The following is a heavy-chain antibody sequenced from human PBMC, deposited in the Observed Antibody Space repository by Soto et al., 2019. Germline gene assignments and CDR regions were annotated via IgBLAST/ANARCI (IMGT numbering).Heavy chain of an antibody. CDR3: ARHFRARLYFDY. Sequence: SETLSLTCTVSGGSISSYYWSWIRQPPGKGLEWIGYIYYSGSTNYNPSLKSRVTISVDTSKNQFSLKLSSVTAADTAVYYCARHFRARLYFDYWGQGTLVTVSS. D-gene: IGHD3-10*01. J-gene: IGHJ4*02. CDR2: IYYSGST. CDR1: GGSISSYY. V-gene: IGHV4-59*08.